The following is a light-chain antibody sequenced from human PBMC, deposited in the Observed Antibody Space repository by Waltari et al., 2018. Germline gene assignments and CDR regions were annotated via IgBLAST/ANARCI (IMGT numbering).Light chain of an antibody. CDR3: QSYDSSLSGPVV. Sequence: QSVLTQPPSVSGAPGQTVTISCTGSRSNIGAVYDVHWYQQVPGTAPKLRIFRNNHRPSGGPDRFSGSKSGTSASLAIPGLRAEDEAYYYCQSYDSSLSGPVVFGGGTRLIVL. CDR1: RSNIGAVYD. J-gene: IGLJ2*01. CDR2: RNN. V-gene: IGLV1-40*01.